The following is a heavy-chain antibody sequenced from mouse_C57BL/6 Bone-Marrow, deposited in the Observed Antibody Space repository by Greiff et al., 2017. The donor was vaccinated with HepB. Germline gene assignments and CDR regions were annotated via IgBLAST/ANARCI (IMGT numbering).Heavy chain of an antibody. Sequence: DVQLQESGPGLVKPSQSLSLTCSVTGYSITSGYYWNWIRQFPGNKLEWMGYISYDGSNNYNPSLKNRISITRDTSKNQFFLKLNSVTTEDTATYYCARGHYYGTLPDYWGQGTTLTVSS. CDR2: ISYDGSN. V-gene: IGHV3-6*01. D-gene: IGHD1-1*01. CDR3: ARGHYYGTLPDY. CDR1: GYSITSGYY. J-gene: IGHJ2*01.